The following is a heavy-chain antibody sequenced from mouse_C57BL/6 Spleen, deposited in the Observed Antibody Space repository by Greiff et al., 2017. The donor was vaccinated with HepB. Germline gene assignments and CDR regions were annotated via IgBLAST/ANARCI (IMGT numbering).Heavy chain of an antibody. CDR2: IYPGSGNT. J-gene: IGHJ2*01. D-gene: IGHD1-1*01. CDR3: AREITTVVAKNFDY. CDR1: GYTFTDYY. Sequence: QVQLKESGAELVRPGASVKLSCKASGYTFTDYYINWVKQRPGQGLEWIARIYPGSGNTYYNEKFKGKATLTAEKSSSTAYMQLSSLTSEDSAVYVCAREITTVVAKNFDYWGQGTTLTVSS. V-gene: IGHV1-76*01.